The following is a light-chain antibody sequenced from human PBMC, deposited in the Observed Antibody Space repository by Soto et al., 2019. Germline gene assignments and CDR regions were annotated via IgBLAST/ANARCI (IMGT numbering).Light chain of an antibody. CDR3: ASYTSSSTSVI. V-gene: IGLV2-14*01. J-gene: IGLJ2*01. CDR2: EVS. CDR1: SSDVGGYKY. Sequence: QSALTQPASVSGSPGQSITISCTGTSSDVGGYKYVSWYQQHPDKAPKLIIFEVSNRPSGISSRFSGSKSGNTASLTISWLQAEDEADYYCASYTSSSTSVIFGRGTKVTVL.